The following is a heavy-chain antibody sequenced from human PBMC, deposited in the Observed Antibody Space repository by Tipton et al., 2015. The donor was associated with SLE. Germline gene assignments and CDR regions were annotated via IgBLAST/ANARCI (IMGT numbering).Heavy chain of an antibody. Sequence: TLSLTCTVSGGSISSGGYYWNWIRQHPGKGLEWIGYIHYSGSTYYNPSLKSRVTISVDTSKNQFSLRVTSVTAADTAVYYCAREPTGDSPYFDYWGQGTLVTVSS. CDR1: GGSISSGGYY. D-gene: IGHD7-27*01. V-gene: IGHV4-31*03. CDR2: IHYSGST. CDR3: AREPTGDSPYFDY. J-gene: IGHJ4*02.